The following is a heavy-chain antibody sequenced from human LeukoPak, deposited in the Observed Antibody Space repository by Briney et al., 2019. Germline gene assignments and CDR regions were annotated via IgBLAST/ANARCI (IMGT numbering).Heavy chain of an antibody. CDR2: ISYDGSNK. V-gene: IGHV3-30*18. CDR1: GFTFSSYG. CDR3: AKDPRKLVAATGAEYFQH. J-gene: IGHJ1*01. Sequence: GRFLRLSCAASGFTFSSYGMHWVRQAPGKGLEWVAVISYDGSNKYYADSVKGRFTISRDNSKNTLYLQMNSLRAEDTAVYYCAKDPRKLVAATGAEYFQHWGQGTLVTVSS. D-gene: IGHD2-15*01.